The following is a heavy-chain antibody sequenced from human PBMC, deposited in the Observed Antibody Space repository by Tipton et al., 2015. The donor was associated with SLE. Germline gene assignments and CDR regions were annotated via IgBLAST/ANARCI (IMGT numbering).Heavy chain of an antibody. Sequence: TLSLTCSVSGGSISSSGYYWGWIRQPPGKGLEWIGTIYYSGGTSYNPSLKSRVTISVDTSKSQFSLKLNSVTAGDTAVYYCARQGTTRSPFDYWGQGTLVTVSS. CDR1: GGSISSSGYY. CDR3: ARQGTTRSPFDY. J-gene: IGHJ4*02. D-gene: IGHD1-14*01. CDR2: IYYSGGT. V-gene: IGHV4-39*07.